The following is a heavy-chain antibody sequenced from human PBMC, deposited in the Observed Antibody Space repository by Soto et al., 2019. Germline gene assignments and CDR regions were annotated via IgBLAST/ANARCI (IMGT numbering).Heavy chain of an antibody. D-gene: IGHD3-9*01. J-gene: IGHJ6*02. V-gene: IGHV1-69*02. Sequence: QVQLVQSGAEVKKPGSSVKVSCKASGGTFSSYTISWVRQAPGQGLEWMGRIIPILGIANYAQKFQGRVTITADKSTSTAYMELSSLRSEDTAVYYCARGGPLYDILTGYYGHYYYGMDVWGQGTTVTVSS. CDR2: IIPILGIA. CDR1: GGTFSSYT. CDR3: ARGGPLYDILTGYYGHYYYGMDV.